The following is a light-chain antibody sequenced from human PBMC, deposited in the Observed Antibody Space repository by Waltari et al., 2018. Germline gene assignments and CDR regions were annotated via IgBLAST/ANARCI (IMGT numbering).Light chain of an antibody. CDR3: QQYKTYYT. CDR1: QSSSIW. CDR2: RAS. J-gene: IGKJ2*01. Sequence: DIQMTQSPSTLSASVGDRVTITCRASQSSSIWLAWYQQKPGRAPELLIYRASYLESGVPSRFSGSGSGTEFTLTISSLQPDDFATYYCQQYKTYYTFGQGTKLEIK. V-gene: IGKV1-5*03.